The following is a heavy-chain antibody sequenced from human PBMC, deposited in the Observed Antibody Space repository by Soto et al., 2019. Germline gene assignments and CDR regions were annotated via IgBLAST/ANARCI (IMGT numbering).Heavy chain of an antibody. D-gene: IGHD5-12*01. V-gene: IGHV3-64D*08. Sequence: GSPRLSCFVSGFTFGSYTMHWGRQAPGKGLEIVSAIRSNGENTFYADSVKGKFTISRDNSKNILYLQMNSLKPEDTAVYYCVKFWWLRLAGDVNIDYWGQGTLVTVSS. CDR3: VKFWWLRLAGDVNIDY. CDR2: IRSNGENT. J-gene: IGHJ4*02. CDR1: GFTFGSYT.